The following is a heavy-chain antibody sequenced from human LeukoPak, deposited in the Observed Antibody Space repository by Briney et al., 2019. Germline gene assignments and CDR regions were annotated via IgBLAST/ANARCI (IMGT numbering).Heavy chain of an antibody. CDR2: IIPIFGTA. CDR1: GGTFSSYA. V-gene: IGHV1-69*01. J-gene: IGHJ3*02. D-gene: IGHD1-26*01. CDR3: ARVPSGSYGRDAFDI. Sequence: SVKVYYKASGGTFSSYAISWVRQAPGQGLEWMGGIIPIFGTANYAQKFQGRVTITADESTSTAYMELSSLRSEDTAVYYCARVPSGSYGRDAFDIWGQGTMVTVSP.